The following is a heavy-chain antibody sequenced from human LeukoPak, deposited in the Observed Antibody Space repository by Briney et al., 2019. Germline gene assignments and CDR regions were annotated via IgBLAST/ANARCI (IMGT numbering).Heavy chain of an antibody. Sequence: GGSLRLSCAASGFTFSSYAMSWVRQAPGKGLEWVSAISGSGGSTYYADSVKGRFTISRDNSKNTLYLQMNSLRAEDTAVYYCVKDRGGYPTYWFDPWGQGTLVTVSS. CDR2: ISGSGGST. J-gene: IGHJ5*02. D-gene: IGHD3-22*01. CDR3: VKDRGGYPTYWFDP. CDR1: GFTFSSYA. V-gene: IGHV3-23*01.